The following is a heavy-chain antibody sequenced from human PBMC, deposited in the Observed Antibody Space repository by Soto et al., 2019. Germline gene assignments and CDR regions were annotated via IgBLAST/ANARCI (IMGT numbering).Heavy chain of an antibody. CDR1: GYTFTSYD. CDR3: ARDLGDYYFDY. D-gene: IGHD3-10*01. J-gene: IGHJ4*02. CDR2: INPNSGNT. Sequence: ASVKVSCKASGYTFTSYDINWVRQATGQGLEWMGWINPNSGNTGYAQKFQGRVTITRDNSTSTAYMELSSLRSEDTAVYYCARDLGDYYFDYWGQGTLVTVSS. V-gene: IGHV1-8*01.